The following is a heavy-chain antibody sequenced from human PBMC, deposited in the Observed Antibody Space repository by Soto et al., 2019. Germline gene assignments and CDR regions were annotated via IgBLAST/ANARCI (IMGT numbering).Heavy chain of an antibody. J-gene: IGHJ4*02. D-gene: IGHD1-1*01. CDR3: ATQTGTVPNFADH. V-gene: IGHV1-2*02. CDR2: INPNTGGT. CDR1: GYTFTDFY. Sequence: QVQLVQSGAEVKKPGASVMVSCKTSGYTFTDFYINWVRQAPGQGLEWVGWINPNTGGTKPSQRFPGGATLTRDTSITTAYMELTRLTSEDTAVYFCATQTGTVPNFADHWGQGTLVTLSS.